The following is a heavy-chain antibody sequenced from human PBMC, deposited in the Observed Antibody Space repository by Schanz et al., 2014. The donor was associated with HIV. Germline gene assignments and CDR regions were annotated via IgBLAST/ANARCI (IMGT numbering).Heavy chain of an antibody. CDR2: ISSDGRNK. CDR1: GFTFSDYG. Sequence: QVQLVESGGGVVQPGRSLRLSCAASGFTFSDYGMEWVRQAPGKGLEWVTTISSDGRNKHYADSVKGRFTISRDNSKNTVYLQMNSLRAEDTAVYYCAKEWYYGSGSMDYGLDVWGQGTTVTVSS. CDR3: AKEWYYGSGSMDYGLDV. D-gene: IGHD3-10*01. V-gene: IGHV3-30*18. J-gene: IGHJ6*02.